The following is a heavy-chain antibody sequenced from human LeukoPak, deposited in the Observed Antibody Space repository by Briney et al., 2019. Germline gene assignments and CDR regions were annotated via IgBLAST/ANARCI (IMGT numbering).Heavy chain of an antibody. D-gene: IGHD4-23*01. CDR2: IYPGDSDT. CDR1: GYSFTSYW. J-gene: IGHJ5*02. Sequence: GESLQSSCKGSGYSFTSYWIGWGRRMPGKGLEWMGIIYPGDSDTRYSPSFQGQVTISADKSISTAYLQWSSLKASDTAMYYCARVKKVIDYNWFDPWGQGTLVTVSS. V-gene: IGHV5-51*01. CDR3: ARVKKVIDYNWFDP.